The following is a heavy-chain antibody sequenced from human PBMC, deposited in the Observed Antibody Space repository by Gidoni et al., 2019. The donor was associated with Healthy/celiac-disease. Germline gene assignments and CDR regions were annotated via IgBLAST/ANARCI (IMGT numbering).Heavy chain of an antibody. J-gene: IGHJ4*02. CDR1: GFTFGDYA. D-gene: IGHD3-16*01. V-gene: IGHV3-49*05. CDR2: IRSKAYGGTT. CDR3: TRERGYVWGSSLLDY. Sequence: EEQLVESVGGVVKPGRSLRLSCTASGFTFGDYALRWLRQAPGKGREWVGFIRSKAYGGTTEYAASVKGRFTISRDDSKSIAYLQMNSLKTEDTAVYYCTRERGYVWGSSLLDYWGQGTLVTVSS.